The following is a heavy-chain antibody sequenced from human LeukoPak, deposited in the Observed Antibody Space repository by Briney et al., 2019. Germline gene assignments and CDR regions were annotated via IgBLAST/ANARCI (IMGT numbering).Heavy chain of an antibody. J-gene: IGHJ3*02. V-gene: IGHV4-4*07. CDR2: IYPRGST. D-gene: IGHD2-15*01. CDR3: ARGRYCSADICSGGDAFDI. Sequence: PSEALSLTCTVSGGSISTYYWSWIRQPAGKGLEWIGRIYPRGSTNYNPSLKSRVTMSVDTSKNQFSLKLTSVTAADTAVYYCARGRYCSADICSGGDAFDIWGQGTMVSVSS. CDR1: GGSISTYY.